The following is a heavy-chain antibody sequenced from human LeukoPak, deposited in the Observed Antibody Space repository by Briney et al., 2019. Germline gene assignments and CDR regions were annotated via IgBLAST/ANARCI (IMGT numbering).Heavy chain of an antibody. D-gene: IGHD1-26*01. CDR2: IYYSGST. CDR1: GGSISSSSYY. V-gene: IGHV4-61*05. CDR3: SGSYFPVGVVEADY. J-gene: IGHJ4*02. Sequence: SETLSLTCTVSGGSISSSSYYWGWIRQPPGKGLEWIGYIYYSGSTNYNPSLKSRVTISVDTSKNQFSLKLSSVTAADTAVYYCSGSYFPVGVVEADYWGQGTLVTVSS.